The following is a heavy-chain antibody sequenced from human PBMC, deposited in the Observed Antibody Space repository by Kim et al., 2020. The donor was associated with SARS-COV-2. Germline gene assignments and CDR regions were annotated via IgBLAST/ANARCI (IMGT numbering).Heavy chain of an antibody. Sequence: GGSLRLSCAASGFTFSNAWMSWVRQAPGKGLEWVGRIKSKTDGGTTDYAAPVKGRFTISRDYSKNTLYLQMNSLKTEDTAVYYCITDVGGDGDYVSRGYWGQGTLVTVSS. D-gene: IGHD4-17*01. V-gene: IGHV3-15*01. J-gene: IGHJ4*02. CDR3: ITDVGGDGDYVSRGY. CDR2: IKSKTDGGTT. CDR1: GFTFSNAW.